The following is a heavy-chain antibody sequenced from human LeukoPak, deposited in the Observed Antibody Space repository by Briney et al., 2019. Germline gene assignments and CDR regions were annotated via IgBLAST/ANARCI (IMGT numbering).Heavy chain of an antibody. J-gene: IGHJ3*02. V-gene: IGHV4-34*01. CDR3: ARALPYYDILTGYPNAFDI. CDR2: INHSGST. CDR1: GGSFSGYY. Sequence: SETLSLTCAVYGGSFSGYYWNWIRQPPGKGLEWIGEINHSGSTNYNPSLKSRVTISVDTSKNQFSLKLSSVTAADTAVYYCARALPYYDILTGYPNAFDIWGQGTMVTVSS. D-gene: IGHD3-9*01.